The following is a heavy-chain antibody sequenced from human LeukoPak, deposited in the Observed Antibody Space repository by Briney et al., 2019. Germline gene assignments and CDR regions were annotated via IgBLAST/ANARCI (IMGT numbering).Heavy chain of an antibody. CDR1: GFISSLYC. CDR3: VRDFRSADY. V-gene: IGHV3-74*01. Sequence: GGSLRLSCAASGFISSLYCMHWVRQAPGKGPMWVSRICPDGTGISYADSVKARFTTSRDNAKNTVYLQMNGLREEDTAVYYCVRDFRSADYWGQGTLVTVSS. CDR2: ICPDGTGI. J-gene: IGHJ4*02.